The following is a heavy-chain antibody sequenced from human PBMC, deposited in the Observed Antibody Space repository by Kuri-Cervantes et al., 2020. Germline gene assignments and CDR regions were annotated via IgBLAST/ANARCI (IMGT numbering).Heavy chain of an antibody. CDR1: GDSVSSNSAA. CDR3: ARHSSSWYGYYFDY. J-gene: IGHJ4*02. V-gene: IGHV6-1*01. CDR2: TYYRSKWYN. D-gene: IGHD6-13*01. Sequence: SCAISGDSVSSNSAARNWIRQSPSRGIEWLGRTYYRSKWYNDYAVSVKSRITINPDTYKNQFSLQLNSVTPEDTAVYYCARHSSSWYGYYFDYWGQGTLVTVSS.